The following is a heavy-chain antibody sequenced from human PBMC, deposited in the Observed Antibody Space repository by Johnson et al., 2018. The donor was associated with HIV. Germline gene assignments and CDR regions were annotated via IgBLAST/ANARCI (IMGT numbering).Heavy chain of an antibody. CDR1: GFTFDDYA. CDR2: IKSKTDGGTT. J-gene: IGHJ3*01. CDR3: ASAIPGRSSLDGFDF. Sequence: VQLVESGGVVVQPGGSLRLSCAASGFTFDDYAMHWVRQTPGKGLEWVGRIKSKTDGGTTDYAAPVKGRFTISRDDSKNMLYLQMNSLRAEDTAAYYCASAIPGRSSLDGFDFWGQGTMVTVSS. D-gene: IGHD2-2*01. V-gene: IGHV3-15*01.